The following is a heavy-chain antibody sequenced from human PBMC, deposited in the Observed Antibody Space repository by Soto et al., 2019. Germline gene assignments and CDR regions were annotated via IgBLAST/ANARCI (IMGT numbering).Heavy chain of an antibody. Sequence: XGSLRLSCSAAGFIVSDNYINWVRQAPGKGLEWVSVTYTGGYTYCADSVKGRFTISRDNSKNTLYLQMNSLRAEDTAVYYCAREVSGTSFDYSGQGTLVTVSS. V-gene: IGHV3-53*01. J-gene: IGHJ4*02. CDR3: AREVSGTSFDY. CDR1: GFIVSDNY. D-gene: IGHD1-7*01. CDR2: TYTGGYT.